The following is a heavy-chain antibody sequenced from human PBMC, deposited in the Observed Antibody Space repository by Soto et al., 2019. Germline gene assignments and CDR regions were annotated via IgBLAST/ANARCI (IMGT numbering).Heavy chain of an antibody. CDR3: ARDLRGATGPFDY. D-gene: IGHD1-26*01. V-gene: IGHV3-7*03. CDR1: RFTFSRYW. CDR2: IKQDGSEK. J-gene: IGHJ4*02. Sequence: GGSLRLSCAASRFTFSRYWMSWVRQAPGKGLEWVANIKQDGSEKYYADSVKGRFTISRDNVKNSLYLQVNSLRAEDTAMYYCARDLRGATGPFDYWGQGTLVTVSS.